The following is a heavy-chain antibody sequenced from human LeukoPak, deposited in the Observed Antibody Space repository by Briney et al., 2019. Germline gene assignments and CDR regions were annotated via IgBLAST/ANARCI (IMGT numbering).Heavy chain of an antibody. D-gene: IGHD7-27*01. CDR1: GFTFSRYW. CDR3: ARDYTGGWNDY. V-gene: IGHV3-7*01. CDR2: IKEDGSEA. J-gene: IGHJ4*02. Sequence: GGSLRLSCEAAGFTFSRYWMSWVRQATGKGLECVAKIKEDGSEAHYVNSVKGRFTISRDNAKKSLYLQMNSLRAEDTAVYYCARDYTGGWNDYWGQGIRVTVSS.